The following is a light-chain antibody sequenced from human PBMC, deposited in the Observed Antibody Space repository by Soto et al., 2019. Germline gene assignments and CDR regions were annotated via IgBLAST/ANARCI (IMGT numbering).Light chain of an antibody. V-gene: IGLV2-14*01. J-gene: IGLJ3*02. Sequence: QSVLTQPASVSGSPGQSITISCSGTDSDLGSYNYVSWYQQFPGIAPKLIIFEVSNRPSGVSDRFSGSKSGNTASLTISGLQTDDEAEYYCSSYTTSSTWLFGGGTKVTVL. CDR1: DSDLGSYNY. CDR3: SSYTTSSTWL. CDR2: EVS.